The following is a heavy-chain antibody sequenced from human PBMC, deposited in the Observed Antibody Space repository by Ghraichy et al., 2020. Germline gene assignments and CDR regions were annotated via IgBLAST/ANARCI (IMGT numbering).Heavy chain of an antibody. Sequence: ASVKVSCKASGYTFTDYYIHWVRQAPGQGLEWMGWINPNSGGTNYAQKFQGRVTMTRDTSISTAYMELSRLRSDDTAIYYCARSGWETVLLCYYWGQGALVTVSS. J-gene: IGHJ4*02. CDR1: GYTFTDYY. D-gene: IGHD1-26*01. V-gene: IGHV1-2*02. CDR3: ARSGWETVLLCYY. CDR2: INPNSGGT.